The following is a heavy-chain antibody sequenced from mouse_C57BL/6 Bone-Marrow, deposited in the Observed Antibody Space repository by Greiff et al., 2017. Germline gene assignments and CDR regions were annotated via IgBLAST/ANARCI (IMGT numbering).Heavy chain of an antibody. CDR1: GYTFTSYC. CDR2: IYPGSGST. D-gene: IGHD2-4*01. J-gene: IGHJ1*03. V-gene: IGHV1-55*01. CDR3: ARAFYYDCAWYFDD. Sequence: VQLQQPGAELVKPGASVKLSCTASGYTFTSYCITWVKQRPGQGLEWIGDIYPGSGSTNYNETFKSKATLTGDTSSSTAYMQLSSLTSEDTAIYYCARAFYYDCAWYFDDWGTGTTVTVSS.